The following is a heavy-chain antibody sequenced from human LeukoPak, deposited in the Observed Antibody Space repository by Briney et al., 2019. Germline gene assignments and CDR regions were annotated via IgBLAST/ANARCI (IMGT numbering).Heavy chain of an antibody. CDR1: GFTFSTYT. CDR2: IGLDTNTI. CDR3: AKVRVSIAVALKPDFDY. D-gene: IGHD6-19*01. Sequence: PGGSLRLSCAASGFTFSTYTFNWVRQTPGKGLEWISYIGLDTNTIYYADSVKGRFTISRDNSKNTLYLQMNSLRAEDTAVYYCAKVRVSIAVALKPDFDYWGQGTLVTVSS. V-gene: IGHV3-48*01. J-gene: IGHJ4*02.